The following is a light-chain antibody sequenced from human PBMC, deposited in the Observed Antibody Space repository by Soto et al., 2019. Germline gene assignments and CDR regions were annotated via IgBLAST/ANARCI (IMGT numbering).Light chain of an antibody. V-gene: IGKV1-39*01. CDR3: QQRYSTPLT. J-gene: IGKJ4*01. CDR2: AAS. Sequence: DIQMTQSPSSLSASVGDRATITCRASQSVSSYLNWYQQKPGNAPKLLIYAASSMQSGVPSRFSGSGSGTDFTLTISSLQPEDYSTYYCQQRYSTPLTFGGGTKVEIK. CDR1: QSVSSY.